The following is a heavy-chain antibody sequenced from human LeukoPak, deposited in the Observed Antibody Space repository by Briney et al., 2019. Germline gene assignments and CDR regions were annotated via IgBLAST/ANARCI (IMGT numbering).Heavy chain of an antibody. J-gene: IGHJ4*02. CDR1: GFTFSSYSM. Sequence: PGGSLRLSCAASGFTFSSYSMNWVRQPPGKGLEWIGEIYHSGSTNYNPSLKSRVTISVDKSENQFSLKLSSVTAADTAVYYCAQEDTVVTRTYWGQGTLVTVSS. CDR3: AQEDTVVTRTY. V-gene: IGHV4-4*02. D-gene: IGHD4-23*01. CDR2: IYHSGST.